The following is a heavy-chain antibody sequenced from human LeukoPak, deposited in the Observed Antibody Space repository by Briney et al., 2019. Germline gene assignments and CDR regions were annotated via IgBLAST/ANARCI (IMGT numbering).Heavy chain of an antibody. CDR1: GGSISSSSYY. Sequence: SETLSLTCTVSGGSISSSSYYWGWIRQPPGKGLEWVGSIYYSGSTYYNPSLKSRVTISVDTSKNQFSLKLSSVTAADTAVYYCARGYYDRVDVWGKGTTVTVSS. J-gene: IGHJ6*04. CDR3: ARGYYDRVDV. D-gene: IGHD3-22*01. V-gene: IGHV4-39*07. CDR2: IYYSGST.